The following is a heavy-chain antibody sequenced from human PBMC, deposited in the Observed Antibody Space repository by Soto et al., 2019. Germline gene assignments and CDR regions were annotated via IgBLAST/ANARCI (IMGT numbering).Heavy chain of an antibody. V-gene: IGHV3-15*01. Sequence: EVQLVESGGGLVEPGGSLRLSCTASGFTFSNAWMTWVRLAPGKGLEWVGRIKSKTDGGTTDYAAPVKGRFTISRDDSKNTMYLQMNSLKTEDTAVYYCTIPRGPMIRPWGQGTLVTVSS. CDR2: IKSKTDGGTT. CDR3: TIPRGPMIRP. CDR1: GFTFSNAW. D-gene: IGHD3-22*01. J-gene: IGHJ5*02.